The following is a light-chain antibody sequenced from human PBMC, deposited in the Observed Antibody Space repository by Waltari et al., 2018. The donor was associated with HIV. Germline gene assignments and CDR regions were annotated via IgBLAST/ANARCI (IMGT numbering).Light chain of an antibody. J-gene: IGLJ3*02. CDR1: ALPKQY. CDR3: QSADSSGTWV. V-gene: IGLV3-25*03. Sequence: YELTQPPSVSVSPGQPARIPCSGDALPKQYAYWYQQKPGQAPVLGTYKDSERPSGIPERFAGSSSGTTVTLTISGVEAEDEADYYCQSADSSGTWVFGGGTKLTVL. CDR2: KDS.